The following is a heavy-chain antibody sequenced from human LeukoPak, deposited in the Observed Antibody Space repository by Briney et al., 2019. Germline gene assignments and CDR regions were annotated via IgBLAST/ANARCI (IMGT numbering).Heavy chain of an antibody. J-gene: IGHJ3*02. D-gene: IGHD3-22*01. CDR2: IHYSGAT. Sequence: KTSETLSLTCTVSGGSISSSSYYWGWIRQPPEKGLEWIGSIHYSGATYYNPSLRSRVTISVDTSKNQFSLKLSSVTAADTAVYYCAREVEYYDSSGYRPHAFDIWGQGTVVTVSS. CDR3: AREVEYYDSSGYRPHAFDI. CDR1: GGSISSSSYY. V-gene: IGHV4-39*02.